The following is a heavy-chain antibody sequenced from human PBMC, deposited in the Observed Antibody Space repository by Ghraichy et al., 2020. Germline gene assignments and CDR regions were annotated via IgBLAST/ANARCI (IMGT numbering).Heavy chain of an antibody. V-gene: IGHV3-23*01. CDR2: ISGSGGTT. CDR1: GFTFSNYA. CDR3: AKDRGVTTFYFDN. J-gene: IGHJ4*02. D-gene: IGHD2-21*02. Sequence: GGSLRLSCAASGFTFSNYAMSWVRQAPGKGLEWVSGISGSGGTTYNADSVKGRFTISRDNSKNTLYLQMNSLRAEDTAVYYCAKDRGVTTFYFDNWGQGTLVTVSS.